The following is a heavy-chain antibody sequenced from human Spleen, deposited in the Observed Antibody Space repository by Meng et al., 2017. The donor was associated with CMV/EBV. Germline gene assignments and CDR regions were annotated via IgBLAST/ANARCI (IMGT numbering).Heavy chain of an antibody. V-gene: IGHV4-34*01. J-gene: IGHJ4*02. D-gene: IGHD1-26*01. CDR2: INHSGST. CDR1: GGSFSGYY. Sequence: CAVYGGSFSGYYWSWIRQPPGKGLEWIGDINHSGSTNYNPSLKSRVTISVDTSKNQFSLKLSSVTAADTAVYYCARGGYSGSYANDYWGQGTLVTVSS. CDR3: ARGGYSGSYANDY.